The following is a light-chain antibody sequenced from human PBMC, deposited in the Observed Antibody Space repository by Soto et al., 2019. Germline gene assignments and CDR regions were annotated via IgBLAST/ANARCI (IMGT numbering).Light chain of an antibody. CDR3: QQYGTSAPIT. J-gene: IGKJ5*01. CDR1: QSVTSNY. V-gene: IGKV3-20*01. CDR2: GAS. Sequence: ELVLTQSPGTLSLSPGDRATLSCRASQSVTSNYLAWYQQRPGQAPSLLIYGASSRATGIPDRFSGSGSGTDFTLTISRLEPEDFGMYYCQQYGTSAPITFGQGTRVEIE.